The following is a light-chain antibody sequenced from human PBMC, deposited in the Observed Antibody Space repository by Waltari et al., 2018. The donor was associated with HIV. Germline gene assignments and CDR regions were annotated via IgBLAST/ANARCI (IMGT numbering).Light chain of an antibody. CDR3: AAWDGSHVV. Sequence: QSVLTQPPSASGTPGQRVTISCSGSSSNIGRYYVYWYQQLPGTAPKLLIYRNKQRPSGVPDRFSGSKSGTSASLAIRGLRSEDEADYYCAAWDGSHVVFGGGTKLTVL. CDR1: SSNIGRYY. V-gene: IGLV1-47*01. J-gene: IGLJ2*01. CDR2: RNK.